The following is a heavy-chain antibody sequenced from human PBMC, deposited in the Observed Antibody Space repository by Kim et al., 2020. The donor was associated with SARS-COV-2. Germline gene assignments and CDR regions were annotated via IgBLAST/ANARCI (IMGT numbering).Heavy chain of an antibody. CDR1: GYTFTGHF. Sequence: ASVKVFCKASGYTFTGHFMHWVRQAPGQGLEWMGCINPKSGDTKYAQEFQGRVTMTSDASITTAYMEVSRLRSDDTAVYFCVRDDWYHFDYWGQGTLVTVSS. D-gene: IGHD3-9*01. V-gene: IGHV1-2*02. CDR2: INPKSGDT. CDR3: VRDDWYHFDY. J-gene: IGHJ4*02.